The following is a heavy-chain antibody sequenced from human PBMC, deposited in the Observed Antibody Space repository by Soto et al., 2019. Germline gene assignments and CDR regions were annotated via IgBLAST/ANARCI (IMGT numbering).Heavy chain of an antibody. J-gene: IGHJ4*02. CDR1: GFTFSSYW. CDR2: INREGTVT. CDR3: VRDLHEPLATDALRVAN. V-gene: IGHV3-74*01. D-gene: IGHD2-15*01. Sequence: GGSLRLSCAASGFTFSSYWMHWVRQAPGKGLVWVSRINREGTVTTYADSVRGRFTMSRDNTKNSVSLQMSSLRAEDTAVYYCVRDLHEPLATDALRVANWGQGTQVTVSS.